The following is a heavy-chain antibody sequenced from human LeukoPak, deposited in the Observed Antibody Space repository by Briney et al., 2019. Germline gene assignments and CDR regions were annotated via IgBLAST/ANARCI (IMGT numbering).Heavy chain of an antibody. CDR1: GFTFCSNS. D-gene: IGHD6-19*01. Sequence: PGGSLRLSCAASGFTFCSNSMNWVRQAPGKGLEWVSYISSSSSTIYYADSVKGRFTISRDNAKNSLYLQMNSLRDEDTAVYYCARGLAVSHSRAIYSDLWGRGTVVTVSS. V-gene: IGHV3-48*02. CDR3: ARGLAVSHSRAIYSDL. J-gene: IGHJ2*01. CDR2: ISSSSSTI.